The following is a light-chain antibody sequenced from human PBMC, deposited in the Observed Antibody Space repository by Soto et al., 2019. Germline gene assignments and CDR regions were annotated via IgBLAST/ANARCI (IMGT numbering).Light chain of an antibody. J-gene: IGLJ2*01. CDR1: SSDVGGYNY. CDR3: SSYSSSSTNVV. V-gene: IGLV2-14*01. Sequence: QSALTQPASVSGSPGQSITISCTGTSSDVGGYNYVSWYQQHPGKAPKLMIYDVSNRPSGVSNRFSGCKSGNTASLTISGRQAADEADYYCSSYSSSSTNVVFGGGTKLTVL. CDR2: DVS.